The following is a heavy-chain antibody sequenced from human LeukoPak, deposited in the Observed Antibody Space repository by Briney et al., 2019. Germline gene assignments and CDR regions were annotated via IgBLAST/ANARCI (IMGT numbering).Heavy chain of an antibody. CDR2: IYYSGST. CDR3: ASHRGPMDV. D-gene: IGHD3-10*01. Sequence: SETLSLTCTVSGGPISSYYWSWIRQPPGKGLEWIGYIYYSGSTNYNPSLKSRVTISVDTSKNQFSLKLSSVTAADTAVYYCASHRGPMDVWGKGTTVTVSS. J-gene: IGHJ6*03. CDR1: GGPISSYY. V-gene: IGHV4-59*01.